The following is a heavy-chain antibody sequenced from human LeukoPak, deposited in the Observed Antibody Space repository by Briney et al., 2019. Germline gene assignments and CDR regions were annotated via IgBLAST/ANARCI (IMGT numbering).Heavy chain of an antibody. J-gene: IGHJ3*02. Sequence: WGSLPLSCAASGFTFSTYAMSWVRHAPGQGLEWVSTISTSGRSTYYADSVKSRFTISRDHSKNTLFLQLNRLRAEDTAVYYCAKGLNGYGSGSYSPLDAFDMWGQGNIVPVSS. D-gene: IGHD3-10*01. CDR3: AKGLNGYGSGSYSPLDAFDM. CDR2: ISTSGRST. V-gene: IGHV3-23*01. CDR1: GFTFSTYA.